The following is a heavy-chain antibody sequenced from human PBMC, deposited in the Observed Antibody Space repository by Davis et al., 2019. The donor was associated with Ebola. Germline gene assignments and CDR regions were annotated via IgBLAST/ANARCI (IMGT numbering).Heavy chain of an antibody. D-gene: IGHD6-6*01. Sequence: PGGSLRLSCAASGFTFSSYSMNWVRQAPGKGLEWVSYISSSSSTIYYADSVKGRFTISRDNAKNSLYLQMNSLRDEDTAVYYCARDRDVLYYYYGMDVWGQGTTVTVSS. CDR1: GFTFSSYS. CDR2: ISSSSSTI. CDR3: ARDRDVLYYYYGMDV. V-gene: IGHV3-48*02. J-gene: IGHJ6*02.